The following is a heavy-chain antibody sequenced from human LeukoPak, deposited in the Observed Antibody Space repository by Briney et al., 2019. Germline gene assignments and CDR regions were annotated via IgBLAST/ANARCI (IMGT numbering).Heavy chain of an antibody. CDR1: GYTFTSYY. D-gene: IGHD6-13*01. CDR2: IIPILGIA. CDR3: ARESGYSSSWPTNHPLGP. V-gene: IGHV1-69*04. Sequence: SVKVSCKASGYTFTSYYMHWVRQAPGQGLEWMGRIIPILGIANYAQKFQGRVTITADKSTSTAYMELSSLRSEDTAVYYCARESGYSSSWPTNHPLGPWGQGTLVTVSS. J-gene: IGHJ5*02.